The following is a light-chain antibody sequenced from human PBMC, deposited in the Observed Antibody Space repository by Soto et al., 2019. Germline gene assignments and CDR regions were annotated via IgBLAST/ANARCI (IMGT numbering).Light chain of an antibody. V-gene: IGLV2-14*01. CDR3: SSYTSGSTLA. J-gene: IGLJ1*01. CDR1: SSDVGAYNY. CDR2: EVS. Sequence: QSALTQPASVSGSPGQSITISCTGTSSDVGAYNYVSWYQQHPGKAPKLMIYEVSDRPSGVSNRFSGSKSDNTASLTISGLQTEDEADYYCSSYTSGSTLAFGTGTKVTVL.